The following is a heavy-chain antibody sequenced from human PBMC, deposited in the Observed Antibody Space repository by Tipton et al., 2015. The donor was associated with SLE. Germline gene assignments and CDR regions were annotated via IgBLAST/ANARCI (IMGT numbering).Heavy chain of an antibody. J-gene: IGHJ3*02. Sequence: SLRLSCAASGFTFSSYAMSWVRQAPGKGLEWVSAISGSGGSTYYADSVKGRFTISRDNSKNTPYLQMNSLRAEDTAVYYCAKDRGYDFWSGLDAFDIWGQGTMVTVSS. CDR3: AKDRGYDFWSGLDAFDI. D-gene: IGHD3-3*01. CDR1: GFTFSSYA. V-gene: IGHV3-23*01. CDR2: ISGSGGST.